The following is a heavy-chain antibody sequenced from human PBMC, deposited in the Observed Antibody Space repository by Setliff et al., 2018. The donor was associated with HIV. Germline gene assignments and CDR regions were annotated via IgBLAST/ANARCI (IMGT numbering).Heavy chain of an antibody. CDR3: ARRNTMVRGIIIDPYDAFDM. CDR2: IYISGST. J-gene: IGHJ3*02. Sequence: PSETLSLTCTVSGGSISGHYWNWIRQPAGGGLEWIGRIYISGSTNYNPSLKSRVTISVDTSKNQFSLNLSSVTATDTAVYYCARRNTMVRGIIIDPYDAFDMWGQGTVVTVS. V-gene: IGHV4-4*07. D-gene: IGHD3-10*01. CDR1: GGSISGHY.